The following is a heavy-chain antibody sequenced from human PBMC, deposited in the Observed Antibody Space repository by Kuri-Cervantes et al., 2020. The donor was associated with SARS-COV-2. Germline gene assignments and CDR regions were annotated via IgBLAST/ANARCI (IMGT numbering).Heavy chain of an antibody. Sequence: SQTLSLTCAVYGGSFSGYYWSWIRQPAGKGLEWIGRIYTSGSTNYNPSLKSRVTISVDTSKNQFSLKLSSVTAADTAVYYCARGGGGCSSTSCYGFNWFDPWGQGTLVTVSS. CDR2: IYTSGST. CDR1: GGSFSGYY. D-gene: IGHD2-2*01. V-gene: IGHV4-59*10. J-gene: IGHJ5*02. CDR3: ARGGGGCSSTSCYGFNWFDP.